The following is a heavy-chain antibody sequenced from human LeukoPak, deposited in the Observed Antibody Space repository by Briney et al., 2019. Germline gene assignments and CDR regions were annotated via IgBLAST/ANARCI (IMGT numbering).Heavy chain of an antibody. CDR1: GFTFSSYA. CDR2: ISGSGGST. V-gene: IGHV3-23*01. J-gene: IGHJ4*02. Sequence: GGSLRLSCAASGFTFSSYAMSWVRQAPGKGLEWVSAISGSGGSTYYADSVKDRFTISRDNSKNTLYLQMNRLRVDDAAVYYCARAPVTSCRGAFCYPFDYWGQGILVTVSS. CDR3: ARAPVTSCRGAFCYPFDY. D-gene: IGHD2-21*01.